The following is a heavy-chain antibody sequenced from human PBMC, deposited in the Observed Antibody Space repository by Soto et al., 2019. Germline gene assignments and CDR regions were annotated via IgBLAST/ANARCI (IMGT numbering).Heavy chain of an antibody. CDR1: GFTFSDYY. J-gene: IGHJ4*02. CDR3: ARAREDYYDSSDYEPVDY. D-gene: IGHD3-22*01. Sequence: PGGSLRLSCAASGFTFSDYYMSWIRQAPGKGLEWVSYISPSTGYTNYADTVKGRFTISRDNAKNSLYLQMNSLRAEDTAVYYCARAREDYYDSSDYEPVDYWGQGTLVTVSP. CDR2: ISPSTGYT. V-gene: IGHV3-11*06.